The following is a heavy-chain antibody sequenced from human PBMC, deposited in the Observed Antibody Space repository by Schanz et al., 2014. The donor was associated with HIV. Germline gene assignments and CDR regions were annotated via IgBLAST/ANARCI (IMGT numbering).Heavy chain of an antibody. CDR3: ARRRSEIVPAAIVLHYYYGFDV. CDR2: MNPNSGNT. Sequence: QVQLVQSGAEVKKPGSSVKVSCKASGGTFSIYAISWVRQAPGQGLEWMGWMNPNSGNTGYAQKFQGRVTMTRDTSKSTAYMDLSSLRSEDTAVYYCARRRSEIVPAAIVLHYYYGFDVWGQGTTVTVS. J-gene: IGHJ6*02. V-gene: IGHV1-8*02. CDR1: GGTFSIYA. D-gene: IGHD2-2*02.